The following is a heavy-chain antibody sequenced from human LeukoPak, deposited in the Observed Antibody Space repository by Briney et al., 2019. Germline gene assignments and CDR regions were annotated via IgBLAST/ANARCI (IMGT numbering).Heavy chain of an antibody. CDR3: ARYSNYCVDY. V-gene: IGHV4-59*01. CDR2: IYYSGST. D-gene: IGHD4-11*01. CDR1: GGSISSYY. J-gene: IGHJ4*02. Sequence: SETLSLTCTVSGGSISSYYWSWIRQPPGKGLECIGYIYYSGSTTYNPSLKSRVTMSVDTSRNQFSLKLSSVTAADTAVYYCARYSNYCVDYWGQGTLVTVSS.